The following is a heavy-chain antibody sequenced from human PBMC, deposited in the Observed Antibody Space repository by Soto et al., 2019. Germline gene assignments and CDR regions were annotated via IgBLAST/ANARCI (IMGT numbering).Heavy chain of an antibody. D-gene: IGHD3-22*01. CDR1: GGSISSSSYY. CDR2: IYYSGST. CDR3: AKRGVVVVTGGFWDY. Sequence: PSETLSLTCTVSGGSISSSSYYWGWIRQPPGKGLEWIGSIYYSGSTYYNPSLKSRVTISVDTSKNQFSLKLSSVTAADTAVYYCAKRGVVVVTGGFWDYWGQGTLVTVSS. V-gene: IGHV4-39*01. J-gene: IGHJ4*02.